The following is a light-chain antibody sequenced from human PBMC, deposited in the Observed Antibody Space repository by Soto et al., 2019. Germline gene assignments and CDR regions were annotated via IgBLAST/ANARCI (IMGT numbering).Light chain of an antibody. CDR3: CSFAGSYTFWV. V-gene: IGLV2-11*01. J-gene: IGLJ3*02. Sequence: QSALTQPRSVSGSPGQSVTISCTGTSSDVGDYNYVSWYQQYPGKAPKLVIYDVRKRPSGVPDRFSGSKSGNTASLTISGLQAEDEVDYYCCSFAGSYTFWVFGGGTKLTVL. CDR1: SSDVGDYNY. CDR2: DVR.